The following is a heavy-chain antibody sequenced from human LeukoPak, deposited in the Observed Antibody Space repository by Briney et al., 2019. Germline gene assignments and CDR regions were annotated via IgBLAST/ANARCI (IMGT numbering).Heavy chain of an antibody. CDR1: GDSVSSNSAA. V-gene: IGHV6-1*01. J-gene: IGHJ5*02. Sequence: SQTLSLTCAISGDSVSSNSAAWNWIRQSPSRGLEWLGRTYYRSKWYNDYAVSVKSRITINPDTSKNQSSLRLNSVTPEDTAVYYCARRLGGIAAAGNGFDPWGQGTLVTVSS. CDR3: ARRLGGIAAAGNGFDP. D-gene: IGHD6-13*01. CDR2: TYYRSKWYN.